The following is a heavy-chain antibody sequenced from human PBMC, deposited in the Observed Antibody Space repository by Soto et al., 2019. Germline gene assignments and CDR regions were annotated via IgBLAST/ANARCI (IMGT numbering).Heavy chain of an antibody. J-gene: IGHJ4*02. V-gene: IGHV3-33*01. Sequence: GGSLRLSCAASGFTFSSHGMHWVRQAPGKGLEWVAVIWYDGSNKYYADSVKGRFTISRDNSKNTLYLQMNSLRAEDTAVYYCARDGDYDYVWGSYLDYWGQGTLVTVSS. CDR1: GFTFSSHG. CDR2: IWYDGSNK. CDR3: ARDGDYDYVWGSYLDY. D-gene: IGHD3-16*02.